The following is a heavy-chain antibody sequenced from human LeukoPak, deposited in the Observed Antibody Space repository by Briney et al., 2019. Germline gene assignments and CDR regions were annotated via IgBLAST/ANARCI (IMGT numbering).Heavy chain of an antibody. CDR2: ISSSSSTI. CDR3: ARDDKTAYY. V-gene: IGHV3-48*01. Sequence: GGSLRLSCAASGFTFSSYSMNWVRQAPGKGLEWVSYISSSSSTIYYADSVKGRFTISRDNAKNSLYLQMNSLRAEDTAVYYCARDDKTAYYWGQGTLVTVSS. J-gene: IGHJ4*02. CDR1: GFTFSSYS.